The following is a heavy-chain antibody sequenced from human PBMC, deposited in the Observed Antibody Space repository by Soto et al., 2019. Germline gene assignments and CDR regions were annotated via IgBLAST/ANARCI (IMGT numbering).Heavy chain of an antibody. CDR1: GFTFSDYY. D-gene: IGHD2-2*01. V-gene: IGHV3-11*01. Sequence: QVQMVESGGTLVEPGGYLRLSCAASGFTFSDYYMSWIRQAPGKGLEWISYISGSGGTTYYADSVKARFAISRDNAKNSLYLHMNSLRDEDTAVYYCARAFRGYCSSTTCYGSLGYWGQGTLVTVSS. CDR3: ARAFRGYCSSTTCYGSLGY. CDR2: ISGSGGTT. J-gene: IGHJ4*02.